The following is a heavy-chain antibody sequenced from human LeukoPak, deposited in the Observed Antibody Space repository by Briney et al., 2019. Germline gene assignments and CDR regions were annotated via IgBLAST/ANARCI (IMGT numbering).Heavy chain of an antibody. J-gene: IGHJ4*02. CDR3: AREGGFVLTVHGTSSLGELNSDFDY. V-gene: IGHV3-30*02. CDR1: GFTFSSYG. CDR2: IRYDGSNK. D-gene: IGHD2-8*01. Sequence: GGSLRLSCAAFGFTFSSYGMHWVRQAPGKGLEWVAFIRYDGSNKYYADSVKGRFTISRDNSKNTLYPQMNSLRAEDTAVYYCAREGGFVLTVHGTSSLGELNSDFDYWGQGTLVTVSS.